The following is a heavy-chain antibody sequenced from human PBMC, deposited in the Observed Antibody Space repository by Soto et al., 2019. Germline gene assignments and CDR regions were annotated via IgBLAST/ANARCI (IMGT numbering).Heavy chain of an antibody. J-gene: IGHJ4*02. V-gene: IGHV4-4*02. D-gene: IGHD6-19*01. CDR2: IYHSGST. CDR3: ARERRAASSGWYAFDY. CDR1: GGSISSSNW. Sequence: QVQLQESGPGLVKPSGTLSLTCAVSGGSISSSNWWSWVRQPPGKGLEWIGEIYHSGSTNYNPSLKSRVTISXGKXKXPFSLKLSSVTAADTAVYYCARERRAASSGWYAFDYWGQGTLVTVSS.